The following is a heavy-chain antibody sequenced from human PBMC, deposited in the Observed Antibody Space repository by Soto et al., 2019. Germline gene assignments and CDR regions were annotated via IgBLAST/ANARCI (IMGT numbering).Heavy chain of an antibody. V-gene: IGHV4-4*07. Sequence: SETLSLTCTVSGGSISSYYWSWIRQPAGKGLEWIGRIYTSGSTNYNPSLKSRVTMSVDTSKNQFSLKLSSVTAADTAVYYCARDGVTHQNYYYYGMDVWGQGTTVTVSS. CDR3: ARDGVTHQNYYYYGMDV. D-gene: IGHD2-2*01. CDR2: IYTSGST. J-gene: IGHJ6*02. CDR1: GGSISSYY.